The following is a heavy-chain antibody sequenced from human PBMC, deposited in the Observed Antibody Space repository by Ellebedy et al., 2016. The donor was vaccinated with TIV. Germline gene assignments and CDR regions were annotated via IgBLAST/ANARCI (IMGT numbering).Heavy chain of an antibody. CDR1: RYTLTELS. CDR2: FDPEDGET. Sequence: ASVKVSXKVSRYTLTELSMHWVRQAPGKGLEWMGGFDPEDGETIYAQKFQGRVTMTTDTSTSTAYMELRSLRSDDTAVYYCARDVGGYYFDYWGQGTLVTVSS. V-gene: IGHV1-24*01. D-gene: IGHD3-16*01. J-gene: IGHJ4*02. CDR3: ARDVGGYYFDY.